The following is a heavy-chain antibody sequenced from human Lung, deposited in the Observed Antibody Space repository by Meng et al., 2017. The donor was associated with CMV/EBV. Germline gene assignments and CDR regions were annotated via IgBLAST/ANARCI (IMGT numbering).Heavy chain of an antibody. CDR1: TLTSYD. V-gene: IGHV1-8*01. Sequence: TLTSYDSDWVRQAAGHGLEWRGWMNPNSGNTGFAQKFQGRVTITRNTSISTAYMEVRSLRFEDTAVYYCARMGRYCSGGSCLRYFDYWGQGTPVTVSS. CDR3: ARMGRYCSGGSCLRYFDY. D-gene: IGHD2-15*01. CDR2: MNPNSGNT. J-gene: IGHJ4*02.